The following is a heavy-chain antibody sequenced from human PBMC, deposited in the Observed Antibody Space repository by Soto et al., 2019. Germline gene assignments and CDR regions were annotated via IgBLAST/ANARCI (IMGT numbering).Heavy chain of an antibody. CDR3: ARSARYCISTSCYSGYYYYGMDV. D-gene: IGHD2-2*02. V-gene: IGHV1-2*04. CDR2: INPNSGGT. CDR1: GYTFTGYY. Sequence: QVQLVQSGAEVKKPGASVKVSCKASGYTFTGYYMHWVRQAPGQGLEWMGWINPNSGGTNYAQKFQGWVTMTRDTSISTAYMELSRLRSDDTAVYYCARSARYCISTSCYSGYYYYGMDVWGQGTTVTVSS. J-gene: IGHJ6*02.